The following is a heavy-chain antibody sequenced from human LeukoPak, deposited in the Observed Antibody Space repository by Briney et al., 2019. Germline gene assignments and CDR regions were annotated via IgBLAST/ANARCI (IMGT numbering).Heavy chain of an antibody. CDR1: GFIFSSYS. D-gene: IGHD1-26*01. J-gene: IGHJ1*01. V-gene: IGHV3-23*01. CDR2: ISGSGGST. CDR3: AKDSGGSYYSEYFQH. Sequence: GGSLRLSCAASGFIFSSYSMNWVRQAPGKGLEWVSAISGSGGSTYYADSVKGRFTISRDNSKNTLYLQMNSLRAEDTAVYYCAKDSGGSYYSEYFQHWGQGTLVTVSS.